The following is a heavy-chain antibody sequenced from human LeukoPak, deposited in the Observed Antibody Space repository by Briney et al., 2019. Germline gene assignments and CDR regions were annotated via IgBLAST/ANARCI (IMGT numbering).Heavy chain of an antibody. CDR2: TYYTGST. Sequence: SETLSLTCSISGGSISSKTYNWGWIRQPPGKGLEWIGSTYYTGSTHYNPSLKSRVTISVDTSKNQLSLKLTSVTAADMAVYYCARDRYCTSTSCHPDYFDYWGQGTLVTVSS. CDR1: GGSISSKTYN. CDR3: ARDRYCTSTSCHPDYFDY. V-gene: IGHV4-39*07. J-gene: IGHJ4*02. D-gene: IGHD2-2*01.